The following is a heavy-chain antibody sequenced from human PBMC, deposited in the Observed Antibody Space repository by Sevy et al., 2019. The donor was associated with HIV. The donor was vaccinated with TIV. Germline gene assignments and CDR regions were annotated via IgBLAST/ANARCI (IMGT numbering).Heavy chain of an antibody. CDR2: IWYDGSNK. Sequence: GESLKIYCAASGFTFSSYGMHWVRQAPGKGLEWVAVIWYDGSNKYYADSVKGRFTISRDNSKNTLYLQMNSLRAEDTAVYYCAMNYYDSSGSSFFFDYWGQGTLVTVSS. J-gene: IGHJ4*02. V-gene: IGHV3-33*01. CDR3: AMNYYDSSGSSFFFDY. CDR1: GFTFSSYG. D-gene: IGHD3-22*01.